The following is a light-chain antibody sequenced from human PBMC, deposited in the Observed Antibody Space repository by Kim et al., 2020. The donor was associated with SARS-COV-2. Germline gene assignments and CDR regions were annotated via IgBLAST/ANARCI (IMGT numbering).Light chain of an antibody. CDR2: EDN. Sequence: NFMLTQPHSVSESPGKTVTISCTGSSGSIASNYVQWYQQRPGSAPTTVIYEDNQRPSGVPDRFSGSIDSSSNSASLTISGLKTEDEADYYCQSYDTRNHVVFGGGTQLTV. J-gene: IGLJ2*01. CDR1: SGSIASNY. CDR3: QSYDTRNHVV. V-gene: IGLV6-57*02.